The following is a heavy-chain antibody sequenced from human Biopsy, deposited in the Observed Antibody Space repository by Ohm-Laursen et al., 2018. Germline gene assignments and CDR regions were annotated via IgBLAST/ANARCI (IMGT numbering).Heavy chain of an antibody. Sequence: ASVKVSCKASSYTFTDYNIHWMRQAPGQGLEWLGSINCKTGATNYAQKFQDTVTMNRDTSISTAYLALGSLRSSDTAIYYCARDPLNGHKHFDYWGQGSLVTVSS. D-gene: IGHD2-8*01. CDR2: INCKTGAT. J-gene: IGHJ4*02. V-gene: IGHV1-2*02. CDR3: ARDPLNGHKHFDY. CDR1: SYTFTDYN.